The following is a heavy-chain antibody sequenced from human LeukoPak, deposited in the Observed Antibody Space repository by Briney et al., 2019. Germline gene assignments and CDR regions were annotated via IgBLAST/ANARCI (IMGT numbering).Heavy chain of an antibody. CDR2: ISSSSSTI. CDR3: ARSGSWDNYYYYYMDV. D-gene: IGHD3-10*01. J-gene: IGHJ6*03. CDR1: GFTFSSYS. Sequence: TGGSLRLSCAASGFTFSSYSMNWVRQAPGKGLEWVSYISSSSSTIYYADSVKGRFTISRDNAKNSLYLQMNSLRAEDTAVYYCARSGSWDNYYYYYMDVWGRGTLVTVSS. V-gene: IGHV3-48*01.